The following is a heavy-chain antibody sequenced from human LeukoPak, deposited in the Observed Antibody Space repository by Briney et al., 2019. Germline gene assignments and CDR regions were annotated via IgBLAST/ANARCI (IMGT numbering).Heavy chain of an antibody. CDR3: AKVAPLDYYDSSGYYYSFDY. CDR1: GFTFSSYA. CDR2: ISGSGGST. V-gene: IGHV3-23*01. D-gene: IGHD3-22*01. Sequence: PGGSLRLSCAASGFTFSSYAMSWVRQAPGKGPEWVSAISGSGGSTYYADSVKGRFTISRDNSKNTLYLQMNSLRAEDTAVYYCAKVAPLDYYDSSGYYYSFDYWGQGTLVTVSS. J-gene: IGHJ4*02.